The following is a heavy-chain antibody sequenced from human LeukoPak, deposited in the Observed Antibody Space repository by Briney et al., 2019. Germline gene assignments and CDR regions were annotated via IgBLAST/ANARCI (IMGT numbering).Heavy chain of an antibody. CDR3: ARDLHCGGDCYPLSY. D-gene: IGHD2-21*01. CDR1: GLTFSSYR. V-gene: IGHV3-48*01. Sequence: GGSLRLSCAASGLTFSSYRMNWVRQAPGKGLEWVSYISINNSTIYYADSVRGRFTISRDNAKNSLYLQMTSLRAEDTAVYYCARDLHCGGDCYPLSYWGQGTMVGVCS. J-gene: IGHJ4*02. CDR2: ISINNSTI.